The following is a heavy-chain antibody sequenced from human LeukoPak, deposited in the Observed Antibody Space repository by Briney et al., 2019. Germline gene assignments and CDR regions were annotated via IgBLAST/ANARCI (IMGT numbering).Heavy chain of an antibody. CDR2: ISYDAFNK. D-gene: IGHD5-24*01. CDR3: ARDFRRDGNNWDYFDY. Sequence: GGSLRLSCAASGFAFNSYAVHWVRQAPGKGLECVAVISYDAFNKYYADSVKGRFTISRDNSKNTLYLQMNSLRAEDTAVYYCARDFRRDGNNWDYFDYWGQGTLVTVSS. J-gene: IGHJ4*02. V-gene: IGHV3-30-3*01. CDR1: GFAFNSYA.